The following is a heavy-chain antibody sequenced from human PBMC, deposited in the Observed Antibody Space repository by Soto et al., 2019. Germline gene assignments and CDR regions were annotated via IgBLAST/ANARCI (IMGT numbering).Heavy chain of an antibody. CDR2: ISYDGSNK. D-gene: IGHD6-19*01. J-gene: IGHJ4*02. V-gene: IGHV3-30*18. Sequence: GWSLILSCAASGFTFSSYGMHWVRQAPGKWLEWVAVISYDGSNKYYADSVKCLFTISRDNSENTLYLQMNSLRAEDTAVYYCAKFGDTAMDKYSSGWWTFDYWGQGTLVAVSS. CDR1: GFTFSSYG. CDR3: AKFGDTAMDKYSSGWWTFDY.